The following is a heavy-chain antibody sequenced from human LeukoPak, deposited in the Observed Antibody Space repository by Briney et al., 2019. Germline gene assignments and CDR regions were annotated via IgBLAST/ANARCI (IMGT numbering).Heavy chain of an antibody. V-gene: IGHV4-34*09. D-gene: IGHD3-3*01. CDR3: ARAILTPSGYVWHFDL. Sequence: SETLSLTCAVYGGSFSGYYWSWIRQPPGKGLEWVGYIDYTGSAYYNPSLKSRATISVDTSKNQFSLKMSSVSAADTAVYYCARAILTPSGYVWHFDLWGRGTLVSVSS. CDR1: GGSFSGYY. J-gene: IGHJ2*01. CDR2: IDYTGSA.